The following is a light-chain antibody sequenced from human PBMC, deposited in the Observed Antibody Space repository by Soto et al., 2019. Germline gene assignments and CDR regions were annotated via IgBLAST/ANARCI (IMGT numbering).Light chain of an antibody. V-gene: IGKV3-15*01. CDR1: QSVSGY. J-gene: IGKJ1*01. CDR2: GAS. CDR3: QQYNDWPPT. Sequence: EIVMTQSPATLSVSPGERATLSCRASQSVSGYLAWYQRRPGQAPRLLFSGASTRAIGVPARFSGSGSGTEFTLTISSLQSEDSANYYCQQYNDWPPTFGPGTKVDIK.